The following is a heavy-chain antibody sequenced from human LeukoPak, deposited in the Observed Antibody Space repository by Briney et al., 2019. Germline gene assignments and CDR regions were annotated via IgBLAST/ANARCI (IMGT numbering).Heavy chain of an antibody. J-gene: IGHJ4*02. CDR3: ARYYYDSSGYSQYYFDY. V-gene: IGHV4-34*01. Sequence: PSETLSLTCAVCGGSFSGYYWSWIRQPPGKGLEWIGEINHSGSTNYNPSLKSRVTISVGTSKNQFSLKLSSVTAADTAVYYCARYYYDSSGYSQYYFDYWGQGTLVTVSS. CDR2: INHSGST. CDR1: GGSFSGYY. D-gene: IGHD3-22*01.